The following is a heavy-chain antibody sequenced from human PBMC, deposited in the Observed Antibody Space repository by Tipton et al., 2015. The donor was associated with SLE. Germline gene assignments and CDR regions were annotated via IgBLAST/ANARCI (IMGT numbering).Heavy chain of an antibody. D-gene: IGHD3-3*01. J-gene: IGHJ4*02. CDR3: ASYDSLGK. Sequence: TLSLTCTVSGGSISSGSYYWSWIRQLAGKGLEWIGRFYTSGSTNYNPSLKSRVTISVDTSKNQFSLKLSSVTAADTAVYYCASYDSLGKWGQGTLAPVSS. V-gene: IGHV4-61*02. CDR2: FYTSGST. CDR1: GGSISSGSYY.